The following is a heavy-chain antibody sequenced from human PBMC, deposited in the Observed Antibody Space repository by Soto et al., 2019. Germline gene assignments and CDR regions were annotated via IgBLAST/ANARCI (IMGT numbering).Heavy chain of an antibody. J-gene: IGHJ6*02. V-gene: IGHV4-34*01. D-gene: IGHD3-3*01. Sequence: NPSETLSLTCAVYGGSFSGYYWSWIRQPPGKGLEWIGEINHSGSTNYNPSLKSRVTISVDTSKNQFSLKLSSVTAADTAVYYCARDPLLGDFWSGYYYYYGMDVWGQGTTVTVSS. CDR3: ARDPLLGDFWSGYYYYYGMDV. CDR1: GGSFSGYY. CDR2: INHSGST.